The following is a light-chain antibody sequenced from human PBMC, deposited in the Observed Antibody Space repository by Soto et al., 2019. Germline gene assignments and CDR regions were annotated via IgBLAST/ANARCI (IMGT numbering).Light chain of an antibody. CDR3: QQRSNWPPYT. V-gene: IGKV3-11*01. CDR1: QSVSSY. Sequence: EIVLTQSPATLSLSPGERATLSCRASQSVSSYLAWYQQKPGQAPRLLIYDASNRATGIPARFSGSGSGTDFTITISSPEPEDCEVYYCQQRSNWPPYTFGQVTKLEIK. CDR2: DAS. J-gene: IGKJ2*01.